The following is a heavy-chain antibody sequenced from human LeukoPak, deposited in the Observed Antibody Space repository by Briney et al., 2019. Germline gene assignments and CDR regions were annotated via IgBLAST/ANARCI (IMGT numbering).Heavy chain of an antibody. CDR3: ARESIAAAGTPLDY. J-gene: IGHJ4*02. D-gene: IGHD6-13*01. CDR1: GGSFSGYY. Sequence: SETLSLTCAVYGGSFSGYYWSWIRQPPAKGLEWIGEINHSGSTNYNPSLKSRVTISVDTSKNQFSLKLSSVTAADTAVYYCARESIAAAGTPLDYWGQGTLVTVSS. V-gene: IGHV4-34*01. CDR2: INHSGST.